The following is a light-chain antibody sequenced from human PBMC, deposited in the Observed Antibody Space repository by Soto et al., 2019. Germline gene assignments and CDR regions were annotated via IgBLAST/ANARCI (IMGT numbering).Light chain of an antibody. V-gene: IGKV1-33*01. CDR1: QTISSW. Sequence: ILMAQSPATLSGTLLDRVTLTFRASQTISSWLAWYQQKPGKAPKLLIYDASNLETGVPSRFSGSGSGTDFTFTISSLQPEDIATYYCQQYDNPLTFGGGSKV. CDR3: QQYDNPLT. CDR2: DAS. J-gene: IGKJ4*01.